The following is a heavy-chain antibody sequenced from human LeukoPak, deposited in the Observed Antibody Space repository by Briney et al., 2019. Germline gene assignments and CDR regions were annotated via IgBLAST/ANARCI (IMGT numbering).Heavy chain of an antibody. Sequence: GGSLRLSCAASGFAFSTFWMSWVRQAPVKGLEWVANIKEDGSQKYYMDSVKGRFTISRDNAKNSLYLQMNSLRADDTALYYCARDASGLDYWGQGTLVTVSS. CDR3: ARDASGLDY. CDR2: IKEDGSQK. D-gene: IGHD3-10*01. J-gene: IGHJ4*02. CDR1: GFAFSTFW. V-gene: IGHV3-7*04.